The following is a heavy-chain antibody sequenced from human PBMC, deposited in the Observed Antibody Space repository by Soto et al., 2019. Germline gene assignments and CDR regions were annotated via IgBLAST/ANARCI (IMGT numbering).Heavy chain of an antibody. CDR1: GGSISSGGYY. CDR2: IYYSGST. V-gene: IGHV4-31*03. Sequence: SETLSLTCTVSGGSISSGGYYWSCIRQHPWKGLEWILYIYYSGSTYYNPSLKSRVTISVDTSKNQFSLKLSSVTAADKAVYYCARGTRFFGVVITENFDYRGQGTLVTVSS. CDR3: ARGTRFFGVVITENFDY. D-gene: IGHD3-3*01. J-gene: IGHJ4*02.